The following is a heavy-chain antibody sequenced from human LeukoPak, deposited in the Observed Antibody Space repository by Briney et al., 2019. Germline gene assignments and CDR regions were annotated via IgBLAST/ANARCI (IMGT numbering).Heavy chain of an antibody. CDR2: INPNSGGT. D-gene: IGHD5-12*01. V-gene: IGHV1-2*06. CDR3: ARGGGRSGYMFDY. Sequence: ASVKVSCKASGYTFTGYYMHWVRQAPGQGLEWMGRINPNSGGTNHAQKFQGRVTMTRDTSISTAYMEPSRLRSDDTAVYYCARGGGRSGYMFDYWGQGTLVTVSS. J-gene: IGHJ4*02. CDR1: GYTFTGYY.